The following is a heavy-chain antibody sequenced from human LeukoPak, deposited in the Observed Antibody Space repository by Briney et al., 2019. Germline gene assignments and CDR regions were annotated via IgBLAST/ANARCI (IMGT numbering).Heavy chain of an antibody. J-gene: IGHJ4*02. CDR3: ARDEYYDSSGYTS. Sequence: GGALRISCAAPGFTFRSYSMTRGRPAPGKGVEWLLYISSSGSTIYYADSVKGRFTISRDNAKNSLYLQMNSLRAEDTAVYYCARDEYYDSSGYTSWGQGTLVTVSS. CDR1: GFTFRSYS. CDR2: ISSSGSTI. D-gene: IGHD3-22*01. V-gene: IGHV3-48*01.